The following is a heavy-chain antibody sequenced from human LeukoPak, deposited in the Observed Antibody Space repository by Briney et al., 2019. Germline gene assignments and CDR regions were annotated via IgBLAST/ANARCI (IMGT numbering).Heavy chain of an antibody. CDR3: ARPPVFGSGSKVDAFDI. Sequence: PSQTLSLTCTVSGGSISSGSYYWSWIRQPAGKGLEWIGRIYTSGSTNYNPSLKSRVTISVDTSKNQFPLKLSSVTAADTAVYYCARPPVFGSGSKVDAFDIWGQGTMVTVSS. J-gene: IGHJ3*02. D-gene: IGHD3-10*01. CDR2: IYTSGST. V-gene: IGHV4-61*02. CDR1: GGSISSGSYY.